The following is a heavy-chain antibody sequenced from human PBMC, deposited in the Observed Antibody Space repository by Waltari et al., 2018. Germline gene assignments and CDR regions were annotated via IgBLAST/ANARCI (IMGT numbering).Heavy chain of an antibody. Sequence: EVQLLESGGGLVQPGGSLRLSCAASGFTFSSYAMSWVRQAPGKGLEWVSVIYSGGSTYYADSVKGRFTISRDNSKNTLYLQMNSLRAEDTAVYYCAKDSSYSSSRLYDYWGQGTLVTVSS. CDR3: AKDSSYSSSRLYDY. CDR1: GFTFSSYA. CDR2: IYSGGST. D-gene: IGHD6-13*01. V-gene: IGHV3-23*03. J-gene: IGHJ4*02.